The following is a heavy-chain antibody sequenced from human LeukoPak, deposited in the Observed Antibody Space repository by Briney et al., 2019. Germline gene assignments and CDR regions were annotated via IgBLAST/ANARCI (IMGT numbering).Heavy chain of an antibody. V-gene: IGHV3-48*01. J-gene: IGHJ4*02. Sequence: PGGSLRLSCAASGFTFSSYSMYWVSQAPGKGLEWVSYISRSSSTIYYADSVKGRFTISRDESKNTLYLQMNSLRAEDTAVYYRTRSRDGYNLGPSFDYWGQGTLVTVSS. D-gene: IGHD5-24*01. CDR1: GFTFSSYS. CDR2: ISRSSSTI. CDR3: TRSRDGYNLGPSFDY.